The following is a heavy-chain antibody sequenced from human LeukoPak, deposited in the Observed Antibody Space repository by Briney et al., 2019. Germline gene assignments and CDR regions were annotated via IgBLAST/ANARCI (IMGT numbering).Heavy chain of an antibody. J-gene: IGHJ4*02. V-gene: IGHV3-23*01. CDR3: ARDVLEHPFDY. Sequence: GGSLILSCVASGFTFSSYSMSWVRQAPGKGLEWVSGVSGSGGSTYYEDAVKGRFTISRDNSKNTVYLQMNSLRAEDTAVYFCARDVLEHPFDYWGQGTLVTVSS. CDR1: GFTFSSYS. D-gene: IGHD1-1*01. CDR2: VSGSGGST.